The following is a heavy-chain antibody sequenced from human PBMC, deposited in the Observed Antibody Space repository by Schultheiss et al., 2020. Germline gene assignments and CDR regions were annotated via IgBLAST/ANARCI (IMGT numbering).Heavy chain of an antibody. CDR2: IKQDGSEK. CDR3: ARTKYDFWSGYLFDY. CDR1: GFTFSDYY. J-gene: IGHJ4*02. Sequence: GGSLRLSCAASGFTFSDYYMSWIRQAPGKGLEWVANIKQDGSEKYYVDSVKGRFTISRDNAKNSLYLQMNSLRAEDTAVYYCARTKYDFWSGYLFDYWGQGTLVTVSS. V-gene: IGHV3-7*01. D-gene: IGHD3-3*01.